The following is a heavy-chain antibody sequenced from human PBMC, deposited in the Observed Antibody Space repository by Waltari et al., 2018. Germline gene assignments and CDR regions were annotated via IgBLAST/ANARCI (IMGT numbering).Heavy chain of an antibody. J-gene: IGHJ5*02. V-gene: IGHV4-31*03. Sequence: TVSGGSISSGSYYWSWIRQHPGKGLEWIGYIYYSGSTYYNPSLKSRVTISVDTSKNQFSLKLSSMTAADTAVYYCARDYTMVRGTGFDPWGQGTLVTVSS. CDR3: ARDYTMVRGTGFDP. CDR1: GGSISSGSYY. D-gene: IGHD3-10*01. CDR2: IYYSGST.